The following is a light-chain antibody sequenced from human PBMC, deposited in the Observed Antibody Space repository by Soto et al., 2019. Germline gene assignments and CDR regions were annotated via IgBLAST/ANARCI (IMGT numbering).Light chain of an antibody. J-gene: IGKJ1*01. V-gene: IGKV1-5*03. CDR2: KAS. CDR3: QQCNSYCVA. Sequence: DIHMTQCPSTLSASVGDRVTITCRASQSISSWLAWYQQKPGKAPKLLIYKASSLESGVPSRFSGSGSGTEFTLTISSLQPDDFATYYCQQCNSYCVAFGQGTKVDI. CDR1: QSISSW.